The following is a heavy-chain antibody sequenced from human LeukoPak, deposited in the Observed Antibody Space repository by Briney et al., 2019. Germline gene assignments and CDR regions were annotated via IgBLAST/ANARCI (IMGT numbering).Heavy chain of an antibody. CDR2: IRYDGSNK. Sequence: SGGSLRLSCAASGFTFSSYGMHWVRQAPGKGLEWVAFIRYDGSNKYYADSVKGRFTISRDNSKNTLYLQMNSLRAEDTAVYYCAKDQDIVVVPAAKGIYWGQGTLVTVSS. J-gene: IGHJ4*02. CDR3: AKDQDIVVVPAAKGIY. CDR1: GFTFSSYG. D-gene: IGHD2-2*01. V-gene: IGHV3-30*02.